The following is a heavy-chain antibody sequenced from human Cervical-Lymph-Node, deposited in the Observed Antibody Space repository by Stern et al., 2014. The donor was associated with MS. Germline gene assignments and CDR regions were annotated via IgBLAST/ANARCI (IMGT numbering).Heavy chain of an antibody. J-gene: IGHJ4*02. D-gene: IGHD1-26*01. CDR3: ARYSPMFPKPLQGEIDY. CDR2: SIPLFNTA. V-gene: IGHV1-69*06. Sequence: QVQLGQSGTEVKKPGSSVKVSCKASGGTFRNDAFNWVSKAPGQGLDWMGGSIPLFNTASYAQKFKDRVLITDVKSIITVFLVHSGLTSEYTAVYYCARYSPMFPKPLQGEIDYWGQGTLVTVSS. CDR1: GGTFRNDA.